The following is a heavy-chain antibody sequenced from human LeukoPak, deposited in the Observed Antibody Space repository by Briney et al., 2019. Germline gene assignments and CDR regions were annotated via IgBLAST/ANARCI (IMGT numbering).Heavy chain of an antibody. CDR1: GYNFEILG. CDR2: ISAYQGNT. Sequence: ASVKVSCKASGYNFEILGISWVRQAPGQGLEWMGWISAYQGNTNYAQKFEDRVTMTTDTSTNTAYMDLRSLTSDDTAVYYCARTLGGYTVDRATGFALWGRGTLVTVSS. CDR3: ARTLGGYTVDRATGFAL. J-gene: IGHJ2*01. D-gene: IGHD5-24*01. V-gene: IGHV1-18*01.